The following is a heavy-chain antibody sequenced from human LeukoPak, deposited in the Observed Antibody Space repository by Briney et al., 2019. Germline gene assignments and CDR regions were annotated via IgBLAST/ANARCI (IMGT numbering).Heavy chain of an antibody. D-gene: IGHD1-1*01. CDR3: GRDRHWNQGNFDY. V-gene: IGHV1-2*02. Sequence: ASVKVSCKAFGYSITGYYIHWVRQAPGQGLEWMGWINPNNGGTNSAQKFQGRVTMTRDTSIGTAYMELNRLTYDDTAVYYCGRDRHWNQGNFDYWGQGTLVTVSS. CDR2: INPNNGGT. J-gene: IGHJ4*02. CDR1: GYSITGYY.